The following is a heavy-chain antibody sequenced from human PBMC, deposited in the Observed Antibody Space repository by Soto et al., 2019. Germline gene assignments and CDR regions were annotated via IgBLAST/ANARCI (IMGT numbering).Heavy chain of an antibody. D-gene: IGHD6-13*01. V-gene: IGHV3-23*01. Sequence: GGSLRLSCAASGFTFSSYAMSWVRQAPGKGLEWVSAISGSGGSTYYADSVKGRFTISRDNSKNTLYLQMNGLRAEDTAVYYCAKDWVQQQLVRGYFDYWGQGTLVTVSS. J-gene: IGHJ4*02. CDR1: GFTFSSYA. CDR2: ISGSGGST. CDR3: AKDWVQQQLVRGYFDY.